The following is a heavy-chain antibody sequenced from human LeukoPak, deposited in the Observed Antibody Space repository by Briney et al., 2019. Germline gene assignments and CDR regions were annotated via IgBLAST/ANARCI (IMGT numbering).Heavy chain of an antibody. J-gene: IGHJ3*02. D-gene: IGHD3-22*01. CDR3: ARSPPHYDSSGYPLAFDI. CDR1: GFTVSSNY. CDR2: IYNDGRT. Sequence: GGSLRLSCAASGFTVSSNYMSWVRQAPGKGLEWVSVIYNDGRTYYADSVKGRFTISRDNSKNTLYLQMNSLRAEDTAVYYCARSPPHYDSSGYPLAFDIWGQGTMVTVSS. V-gene: IGHV3-53*01.